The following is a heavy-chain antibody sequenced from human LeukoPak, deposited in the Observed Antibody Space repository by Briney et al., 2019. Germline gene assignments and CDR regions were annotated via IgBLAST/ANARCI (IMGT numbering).Heavy chain of an antibody. V-gene: IGHV4-39*07. Sequence: SETLSLTCTVSGGSISSSSYYWGWIRQPPGKGLEWIGSIYYGGSTYYNSSLKSRVTISVDISKNQFSLKVSPVTAADTAVYYCARDAGHQLSRRNYYAMDVWGQGATVTVSS. CDR3: ARDAGHQLSRRNYYAMDV. D-gene: IGHD2-2*01. CDR2: IYYGGST. J-gene: IGHJ6*02. CDR1: GGSISSSSYY.